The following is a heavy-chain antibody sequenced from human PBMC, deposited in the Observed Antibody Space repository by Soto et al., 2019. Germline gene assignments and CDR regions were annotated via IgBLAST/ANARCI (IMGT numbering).Heavy chain of an antibody. V-gene: IGHV4-34*01. CDR2: INHSGST. CDR1: GGSFSGYY. D-gene: IGHD5-12*01. J-gene: IGHJ4*02. CDR3: ARGVGDSGYDRPFFDY. Sequence: SETLSLTCAVYGGSFSGYYWSWIRKPPGKGLEWIGEINHSGSTNYNPSLKSRVTISVDTSKNQFSLKLSSVTAADTAVYYCARGVGDSGYDRPFFDYWGQGTLVTVSS.